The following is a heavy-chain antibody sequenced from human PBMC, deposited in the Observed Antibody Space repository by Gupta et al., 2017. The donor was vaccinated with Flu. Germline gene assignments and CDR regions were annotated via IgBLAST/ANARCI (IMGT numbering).Heavy chain of an antibody. V-gene: IGHV1-69*01. CDR3: VRLTPCGGDCYYFQH. D-gene: IGHD2-21*02. CDR2: ILPVIGAT. CDR1: GDTFSSNT. Sequence: QVQLVQSGAEVKKSGSSVKVSCKASGDTFSSNTFSWVRQAPGQGLEWMGGILPVIGATNYAQEFQGRDTITADEATSTVYMEVSSLKSDDTAVYYCVRLTPCGGDCYYFQHWGQGTLVTVPS. J-gene: IGHJ1*01.